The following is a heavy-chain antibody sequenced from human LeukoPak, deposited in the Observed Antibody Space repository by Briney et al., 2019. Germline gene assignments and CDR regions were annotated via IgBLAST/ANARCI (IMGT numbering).Heavy chain of an antibody. D-gene: IGHD3-10*01. Sequence: SETLSLTCAVYGGSFSGYYWSWIRQPPGKGLEWIGDVYHRGSTNYNPSLKSRLTISVDASKNQFSLKLTSVTAADTAVYYCARAYYYGSGSYGLDYWGQGTLVTVSS. CDR2: VYHRGST. CDR3: ARAYYYGSGSYGLDY. V-gene: IGHV4-34*01. J-gene: IGHJ4*02. CDR1: GGSFSGYY.